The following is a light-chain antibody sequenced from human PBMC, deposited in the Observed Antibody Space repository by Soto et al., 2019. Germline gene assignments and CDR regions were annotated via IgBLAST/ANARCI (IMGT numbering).Light chain of an antibody. CDR3: CSYAGSYTYV. V-gene: IGLV2-11*01. CDR2: DVS. J-gene: IGLJ1*01. CDR1: SSDVGGYNY. Sequence: QSVLTQPRSVSGSPGQSVTISCTGTSSDVGGYNYVSWYQHHPGKAPKLMIYDVSKRPSGVPDRFSGSKSGNTASLTISGLHAEDEADYYCCSYAGSYTYVFGTGTKVTVL.